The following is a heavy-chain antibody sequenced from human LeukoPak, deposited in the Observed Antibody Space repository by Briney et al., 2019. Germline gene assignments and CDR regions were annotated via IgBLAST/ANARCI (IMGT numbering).Heavy chain of an antibody. Sequence: SVKVSCKASGGTFSSYAISWVRQAPGQGLEWMGRIIPTFGIANYAQKFQGRVTITADKSTSTAYMELSSLRSEDTAVYYCAREVYSSSSRYGMDVWGQGTTVTVSS. CDR1: GGTFSSYA. D-gene: IGHD6-6*01. CDR3: AREVYSSSSRYGMDV. CDR2: IIPTFGIA. J-gene: IGHJ6*02. V-gene: IGHV1-69*04.